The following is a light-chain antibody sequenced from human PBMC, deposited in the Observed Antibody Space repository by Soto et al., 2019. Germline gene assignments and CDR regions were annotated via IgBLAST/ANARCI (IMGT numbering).Light chain of an antibody. CDR2: RVS. V-gene: IGKV3-20*01. CDR3: QQYGSSGT. CDR1: QSVGSL. J-gene: IGKJ1*01. Sequence: EVVMTQSPATLSVSPGEGATLSCRASQSVGSLVAWYQQKPGQAPRLLIYRVSTRATGIPDRFSGSGSGTDFTLTISRLEPEDFAVYYCQQYGSSGTFGQGTKVDIK.